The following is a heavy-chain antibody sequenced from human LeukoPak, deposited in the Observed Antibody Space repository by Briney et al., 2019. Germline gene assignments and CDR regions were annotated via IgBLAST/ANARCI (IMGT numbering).Heavy chain of an antibody. V-gene: IGHV3-74*01. CDR2: INSDGSST. CDR3: ARKEGYSYGYYYYGMDV. CDR1: GFTFSSYW. D-gene: IGHD5-18*01. Sequence: GGSLRLSCAASGFTFSSYWMHWVRQAPGEGLVWVSRINSDGSSTSYADSVKGRFTISRDNAKNTLYLQMNSLRAEDTAVYYCARKEGYSYGYYYYGMDVWGQGTTVTVSS. J-gene: IGHJ6*02.